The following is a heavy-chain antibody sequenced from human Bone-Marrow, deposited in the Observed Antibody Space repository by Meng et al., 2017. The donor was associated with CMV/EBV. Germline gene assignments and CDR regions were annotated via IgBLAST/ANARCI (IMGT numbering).Heavy chain of an antibody. CDR3: AKEFQYSGNPVDY. D-gene: IGHD1-26*01. CDR1: GFTFSSYS. Sequence: GESLKIACAASGFTFSSYSMNWVRQAPGKGLEWVSSIISSSSYIYYADSVKGRFTISRDNAKNSLYLQMSSLRAEDTAVYYCAKEFQYSGNPVDYWGQGTLVTASS. CDR2: IISSSSYI. J-gene: IGHJ4*02. V-gene: IGHV3-21*04.